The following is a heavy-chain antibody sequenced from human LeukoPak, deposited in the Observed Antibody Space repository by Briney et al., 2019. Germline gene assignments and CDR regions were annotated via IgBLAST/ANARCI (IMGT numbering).Heavy chain of an antibody. Sequence: PGGSLRLSCAASGFTFSSYWMSWVRQAPGKGLEWVSGLSDTGSSTYYADSVRGRFTIYRDNSKSTLYLQMNSLRAEDTAIYYCAKTLWGLTLLSSDHWGQGTLVTVSS. CDR3: AKTLWGLTLLSSDH. CDR2: LSDTGSST. V-gene: IGHV3-23*01. D-gene: IGHD3-16*01. CDR1: GFTFSSYW. J-gene: IGHJ4*02.